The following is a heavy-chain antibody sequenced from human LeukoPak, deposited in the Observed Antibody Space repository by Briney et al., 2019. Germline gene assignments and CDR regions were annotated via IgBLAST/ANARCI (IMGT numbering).Heavy chain of an antibody. CDR3: ASGVWFGEYCFDY. Sequence: GASVKVSCKASGYTFTGYYMHWVRQAPGQGLEWMGIINPSGDSTSYAQKFQGRVTMTRDMSTSTVYMELSSLRSEDTAVYYCASGVWFGEYCFDYWGQGTLVTVSS. D-gene: IGHD3-10*01. CDR1: GYTFTGYY. J-gene: IGHJ4*02. CDR2: INPSGDST. V-gene: IGHV1-46*01.